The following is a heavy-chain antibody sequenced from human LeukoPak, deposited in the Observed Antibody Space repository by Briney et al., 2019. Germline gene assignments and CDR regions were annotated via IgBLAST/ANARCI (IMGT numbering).Heavy chain of an antibody. Sequence: SEKYYVDSVKGRFTISRDNAKNSLYLQMNSLRAEDTAVYYCARTWTHDYWGQGTLVTVSS. J-gene: IGHJ4*02. CDR2: SEK. CDR3: ARTWTHDY. D-gene: IGHD3/OR15-3a*01. V-gene: IGHV3-7*01.